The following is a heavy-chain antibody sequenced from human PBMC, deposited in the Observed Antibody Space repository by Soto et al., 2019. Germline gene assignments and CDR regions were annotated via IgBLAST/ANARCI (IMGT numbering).Heavy chain of an antibody. CDR2: MWYDESKK. CDR3: ARGARDFDY. D-gene: IGHD3-16*01. Sequence: PGGSLRLSCAASGFTFNTYVMHWVRQAPGEGLEWVALMWYDESKKYYGDSVRGRFTISRDNSRDTLYLQMNSLRVEDTAVYYCARGARDFDYWGQGTLVTVSS. J-gene: IGHJ4*02. V-gene: IGHV3-33*01. CDR1: GFTFNTYV.